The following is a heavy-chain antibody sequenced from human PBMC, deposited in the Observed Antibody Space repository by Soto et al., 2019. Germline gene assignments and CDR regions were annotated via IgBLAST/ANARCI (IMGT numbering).Heavy chain of an antibody. V-gene: IGHV3-30-3*01. CDR1: GFSFSSDS. CDR2: VSYDGSNK. D-gene: IGHD3-10*01. CDR3: ARLRTGIDY. Sequence: GGSLRLSCAASGFSFSSDSMYWVRQAPGKGLEWVTVVSYDGSNKYYADSVKGRFTISRDNSKNTLYLQMNSLRAEDTAVYYCARLRTGIDYWGQGTLVTVSS. J-gene: IGHJ4*02.